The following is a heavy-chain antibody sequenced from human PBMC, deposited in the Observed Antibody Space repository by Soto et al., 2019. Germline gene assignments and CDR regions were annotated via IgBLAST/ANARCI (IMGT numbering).Heavy chain of an antibody. CDR1: GLTFSSYG. V-gene: IGHV3-30*18. D-gene: IGHD6-19*01. Sequence: ARSMRLCCAASGLTFSSYGMHWVRQAPGKGLEWVAVISYDGRNKYYADAVKGRFTISRDNSKNTLYLQMSSLRAEDTAVYYCVKDGSSGWPYFYDMDVWGQGTTVTVSS. CDR2: ISYDGRNK. CDR3: VKDGSSGWPYFYDMDV. J-gene: IGHJ6*02.